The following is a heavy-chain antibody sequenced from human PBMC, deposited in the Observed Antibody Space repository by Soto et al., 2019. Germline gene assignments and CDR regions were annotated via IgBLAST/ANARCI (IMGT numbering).Heavy chain of an antibody. Sequence: GGSLRLSCAASGFTFSSYSMNWVRQAPGKGLEWVSGISGSGGSGRGFYADPVKGRFTISRDNSKNTLYLQMNSLRAEDTAVYYCAKDLGTNDYGPYYYYYGMDVWGQGTTVTVSS. J-gene: IGHJ6*02. CDR1: GFTFSSYS. V-gene: IGHV3-23*01. CDR3: AKDLGTNDYGPYYYYYGMDV. D-gene: IGHD4-17*01. CDR2: ISGSGGSGRG.